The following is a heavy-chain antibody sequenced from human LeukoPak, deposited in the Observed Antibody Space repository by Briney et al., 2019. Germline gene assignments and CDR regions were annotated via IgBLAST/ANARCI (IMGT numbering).Heavy chain of an antibody. V-gene: IGHV4-39*07. D-gene: IGHD1-26*01. CDR2: IYYSGTT. Sequence: KPSETLSLTCAVSGGPIIITGYYWGWIRQPPGKGLEWIGSIYYSGTTYYNPSLKSRVSISVDTSKNQFSLKLNSVTAADTAAYYCVCGSHSPKGWFDPWGQGTLVTVSS. CDR1: GGPIIITGYY. J-gene: IGHJ5*02. CDR3: VCGSHSPKGWFDP.